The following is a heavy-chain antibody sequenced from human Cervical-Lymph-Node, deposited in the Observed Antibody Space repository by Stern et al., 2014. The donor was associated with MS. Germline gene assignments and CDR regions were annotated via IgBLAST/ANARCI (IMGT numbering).Heavy chain of an antibody. CDR3: GKDLHYWSADS. V-gene: IGHV3-23*04. CDR2: SGSDGGT. J-gene: IGHJ4*02. Sequence: EVQLEESGGGLVQPGGSLRLSCAGSGFTLRNFAMTWIRQAPGKGLEWVSGSGSDGGTHYAESVTGRFTISRDNSRNTVYLQMDRLRVEDTAVYFCGKDLHYWSADSWGQGTLVTVST. CDR1: GFTLRNFA. D-gene: IGHD3-3*02.